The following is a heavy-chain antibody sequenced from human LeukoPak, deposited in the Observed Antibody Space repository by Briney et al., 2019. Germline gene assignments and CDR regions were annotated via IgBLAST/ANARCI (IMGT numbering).Heavy chain of an antibody. Sequence: GVSLRLSCAASGFTFSSYWMHWVRQAPGKGLEWVAVISYDGSNKYYADSVKGRFTISRDNSKNTLYLQMNSLRAEDTAVYYCARARLVTTVTTRDAFDIWGQGTMVTVSS. D-gene: IGHD4-17*01. CDR2: ISYDGSNK. J-gene: IGHJ3*02. CDR1: GFTFSSYW. V-gene: IGHV3-30-3*01. CDR3: ARARLVTTVTTRDAFDI.